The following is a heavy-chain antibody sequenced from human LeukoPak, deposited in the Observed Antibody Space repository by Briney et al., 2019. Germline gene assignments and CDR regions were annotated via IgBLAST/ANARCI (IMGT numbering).Heavy chain of an antibody. CDR1: GFTFSSYG. CDR2: ISYHGSNK. Sequence: GRSLRLSCAASGFTFSSYGMHWVRQAPGKGPEWVAVISYHGSNKYHADSVKGRFTISRDNSKNTLYLQMNSLRAEDTAVYYCAKDHCSGTSCFNYYGMDVWGQGTTVTVSS. D-gene: IGHD2-2*01. V-gene: IGHV3-30*18. CDR3: AKDHCSGTSCFNYYGMDV. J-gene: IGHJ6*02.